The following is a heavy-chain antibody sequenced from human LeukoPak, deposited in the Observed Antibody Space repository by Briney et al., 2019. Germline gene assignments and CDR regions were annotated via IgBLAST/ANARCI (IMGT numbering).Heavy chain of an antibody. Sequence: GGSLRLSCAASGFTFSSYRMYWVRQAPGKGLEWVANIKEDGSQKYYVDSVKGRFTISRDNAKNSLYLQMNSLRAEDTAVYYCASIRSPDYYGSETRGWVHLEYWGQGSQVTVSS. J-gene: IGHJ4*02. D-gene: IGHD3-10*01. V-gene: IGHV3-7*01. CDR1: GFTFSSYR. CDR3: ASIRSPDYYGSETRGWVHLEY. CDR2: IKEDGSQK.